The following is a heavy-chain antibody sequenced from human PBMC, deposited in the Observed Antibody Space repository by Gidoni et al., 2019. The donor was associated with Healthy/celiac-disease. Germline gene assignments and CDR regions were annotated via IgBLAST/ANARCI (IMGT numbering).Heavy chain of an antibody. CDR2: IKSKTDGGTT. V-gene: IGHV3-15*07. Sequence: EVQLVESGGGLVKPGGSLRLSCAASGFTFSNAWRNWVRQAPGKGLEWVGRIKSKTDGGTTDYATPVEGRFTISRDDSKNTLYLQMNSLKAEDAAVYYWTTLPLLPNINVIAARRGVDYWGQGTLVTVPS. D-gene: IGHD6-6*01. J-gene: IGHJ4*02. CDR1: GFTFSNAW. CDR3: TTLPLLPNINVIAARRGVDY.